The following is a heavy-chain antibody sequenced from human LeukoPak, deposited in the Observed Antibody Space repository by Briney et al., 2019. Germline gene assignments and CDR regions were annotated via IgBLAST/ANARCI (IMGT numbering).Heavy chain of an antibody. D-gene: IGHD1-7*01. Sequence: GGSLRLSGAASGFTFNTYEMNWVCQAPGKGLEWLAYIPSSGSTIYYADYVKGRFTISRDNAKNSLYLQMNSLRAEDTAVYYCARGGWNYVFNYWGQGTLVTVSS. CDR3: ARGGWNYVFNY. CDR2: IPSSGSTI. V-gene: IGHV3-48*03. CDR1: GFTFNTYE. J-gene: IGHJ4*02.